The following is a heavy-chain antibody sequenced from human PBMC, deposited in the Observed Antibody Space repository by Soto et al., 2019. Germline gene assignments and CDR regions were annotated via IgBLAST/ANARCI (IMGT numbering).Heavy chain of an antibody. Sequence: QVHLQESGPGLAKPSETLSLTCTISGASMNNYYWSWIRQSAGGRLEWIGRMYASGGSNYNPALNGGAILSVDMSKNQFSLTLAAVTAADTAVYFCARDVSTGRGDFFESWGQGTLVTVSS. J-gene: IGHJ4*02. CDR1: GASMNNYY. D-gene: IGHD1-1*01. V-gene: IGHV4-4*07. CDR2: MYASGGS. CDR3: ARDVSTGRGDFFES.